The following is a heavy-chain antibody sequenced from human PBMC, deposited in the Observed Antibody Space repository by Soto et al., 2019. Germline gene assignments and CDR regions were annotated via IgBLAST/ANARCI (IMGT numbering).Heavy chain of an antibody. CDR1: GFTFSDYY. V-gene: IGHV3-72*01. CDR2: TRNKANSYTT. D-gene: IGHD3-22*01. J-gene: IGHJ4*02. CDR3: AREVSSSGPDYEY. Sequence: PGGSLRLSCAASGFTFSDYYINWVRQAPGEGLEWVGRTRNKANSYTTDYAAFVKGRFTISRDDSKNLIYLQMNSLKTEDTAVYYCAREVSSSGPDYEYWGQGTLVTVSS.